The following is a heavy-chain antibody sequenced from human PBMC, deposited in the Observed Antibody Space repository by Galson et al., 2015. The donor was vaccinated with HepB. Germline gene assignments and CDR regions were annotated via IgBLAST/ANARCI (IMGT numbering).Heavy chain of an antibody. CDR1: GFTVSSNY. CDR3: ARALWDCSGGSCYSNYFDY. D-gene: IGHD2-15*01. CDR2: IYSGGST. V-gene: IGHV3-53*01. Sequence: SLRLSCAASGFTVSSNYMSWVRQAPGKGLEWVSVIYSGGSTYYADSVKGRFTISRDNSKNTLYLQMNSLGAEDTAVYYCARALWDCSGGSCYSNYFDYWGQGTLVTVSS. J-gene: IGHJ4*02.